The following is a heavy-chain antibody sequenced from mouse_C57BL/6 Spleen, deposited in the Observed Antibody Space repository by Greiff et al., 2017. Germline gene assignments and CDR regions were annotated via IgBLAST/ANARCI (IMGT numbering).Heavy chain of an antibody. V-gene: IGHV10-3*01. D-gene: IGHD4-1*01. CDR2: LRSKGSNYAT. J-gene: IGHJ3*01. CDR3: VRELTGGAWFAY. Sequence: EVQGVESGGGLVQPKGSLKLSCAASGFTFTTYALPWVRQAPGKGLEWVARLRSKGSNYATYYADSVKDRFTISRDDSQSMLYLQMNNLKTEDTAMYYCVRELTGGAWFAYWGQGTLVTVSA. CDR1: GFTFTTYA.